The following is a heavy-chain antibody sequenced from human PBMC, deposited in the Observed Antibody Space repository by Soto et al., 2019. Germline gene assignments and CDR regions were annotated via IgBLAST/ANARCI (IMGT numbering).Heavy chain of an antibody. CDR1: GGSFSGYY. CDR2: INHSGST. CDR3: ASRTGLGGSEAYYYGMDI. Sequence: PSETLSLTCAVYGGSFSGYYWSWIRQPPGKGLEWIGEINHSGSTNYNPSLKSRVTISVDTSKKQFSLKLSSVTAADTAVYYCASRTGLGGSEAYYYGMDIRGQETTFTISS. J-gene: IGHJ6*02. D-gene: IGHD2-15*01. V-gene: IGHV4-34*01.